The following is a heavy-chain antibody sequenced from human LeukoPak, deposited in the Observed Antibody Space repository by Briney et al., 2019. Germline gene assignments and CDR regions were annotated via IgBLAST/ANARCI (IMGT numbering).Heavy chain of an antibody. CDR2: IYYSGST. CDR3: ARHRSPSGYDSRLDY. CDR1: GGSISGYY. J-gene: IGHJ4*02. V-gene: IGHV4-59*08. Sequence: SETLSLTCTVSGGSISGYYWSWIRQPPGKGLEYIGYIYYSGSTNYNPSLKSRVTISVDTSKNQFSLKLSSVTAADTAVYYCARHRSPSGYDSRLDYWGQGTLVTVSS. D-gene: IGHD5-12*01.